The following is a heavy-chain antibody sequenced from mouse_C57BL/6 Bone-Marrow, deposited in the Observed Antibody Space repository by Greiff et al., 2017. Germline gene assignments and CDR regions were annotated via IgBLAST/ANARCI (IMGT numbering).Heavy chain of an antibody. CDR2: ISNGGGST. J-gene: IGHJ3*01. Sequence: EVQLVESGGGLVQPGGSLKLSCAASGFTFSDYYMYWVRQTPEKRLEWVAYISNGGGSTYYPDTVKGRFTISRDNAKNTLYLQMSRLKSEDTAMYYCARHLYDYGSAWFAYWGQGTLVTVSA. D-gene: IGHD2-4*01. CDR3: ARHLYDYGSAWFAY. V-gene: IGHV5-12*01. CDR1: GFTFSDYY.